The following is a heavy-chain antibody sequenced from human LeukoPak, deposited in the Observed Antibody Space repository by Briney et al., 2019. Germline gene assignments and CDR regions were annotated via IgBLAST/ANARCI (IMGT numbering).Heavy chain of an antibody. Sequence: PGASLRLSCAASGFTFSTYWMHWVRQAPGKGLVSVSRINRDGSSTSYADSVKGRFTISRDNAKNTLYLQMNSLRAEDTAVYYCARDRETYYDILTGYYTLGDAFDIWGQGTMVTVSS. CDR2: INRDGSST. CDR3: ARDRETYYDILTGYYTLGDAFDI. D-gene: IGHD3-9*01. CDR1: GFTFSTYW. J-gene: IGHJ3*02. V-gene: IGHV3-74*01.